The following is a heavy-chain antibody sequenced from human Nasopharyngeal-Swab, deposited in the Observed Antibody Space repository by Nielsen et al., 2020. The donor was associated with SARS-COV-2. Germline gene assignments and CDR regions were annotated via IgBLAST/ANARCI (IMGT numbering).Heavy chain of an antibody. CDR1: GFTFSSFG. Sequence: GGSLRLSCAASGFTFSSFGMHWVRQAPGKGLEWVAFIAHDASNEYYGDSVKGRFPISRDSSKNTLYLQLDSLRGEDTAVYYCARDAPVYYGSFYWGQGTLVTVSS. J-gene: IGHJ4*02. V-gene: IGHV3-30*03. CDR2: IAHDASNE. D-gene: IGHD3-10*01. CDR3: ARDAPVYYGSFY.